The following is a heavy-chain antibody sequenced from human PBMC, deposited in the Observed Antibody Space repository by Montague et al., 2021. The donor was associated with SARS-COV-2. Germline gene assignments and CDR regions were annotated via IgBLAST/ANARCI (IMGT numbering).Heavy chain of an antibody. D-gene: IGHD6-19*01. J-gene: IGHJ4*02. Sequence: SETLSLTCTVSAGSINNHYWSWIRQTPGKELEWIAYVYFSGTASYNPSLKGRVTISVDTSRNQFSLQLTSATAADAAVYYCARRPSSGWSFDYWGQGTQVSVSS. CDR3: ARRPSSGWSFDY. CDR2: VYFSGTA. CDR1: AGSINNHY. V-gene: IGHV4-59*08.